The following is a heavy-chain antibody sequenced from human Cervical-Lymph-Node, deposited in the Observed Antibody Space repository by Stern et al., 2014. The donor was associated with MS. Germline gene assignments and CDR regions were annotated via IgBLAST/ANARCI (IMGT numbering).Heavy chain of an antibody. D-gene: IGHD6-13*01. CDR1: GYTFTSYG. CDR3: ARGPLKGAAGIVGDY. J-gene: IGHJ4*02. V-gene: IGHV1-18*04. Sequence: VQLVESGAEVKKPGASVKVSCKASGYTFTSYGISWARQAHGQGLEWMGWISAYNGNTNYAQKLQGRVTMTTDTSTSTAYMELRSLRSDDTAVYYCARGPLKGAAGIVGDYWGQGTLVTVSS. CDR2: ISAYNGNT.